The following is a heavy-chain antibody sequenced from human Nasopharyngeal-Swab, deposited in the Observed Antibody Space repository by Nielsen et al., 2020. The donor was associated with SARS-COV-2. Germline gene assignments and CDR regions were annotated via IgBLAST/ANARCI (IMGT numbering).Heavy chain of an antibody. Sequence: ASVKVSCKASGYTFTSYDINWVRQATGQGLEWMGWMNPNSGNTGYAQKFQGRVTMTRNTSISTAYMELSSLRSEDTAVYYCARAERGRIVVVITSFYYDYMDVWGKGTTVTVSS. V-gene: IGHV1-8*01. CDR2: MNPNSGNT. J-gene: IGHJ6*03. D-gene: IGHD3-22*01. CDR1: GYTFTSYD. CDR3: ARAERGRIVVVITSFYYDYMDV.